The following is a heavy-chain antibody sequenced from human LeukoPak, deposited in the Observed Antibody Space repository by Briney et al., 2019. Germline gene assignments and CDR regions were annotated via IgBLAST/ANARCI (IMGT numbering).Heavy chain of an antibody. CDR3: WGGGWKKPFDY. V-gene: IGHV1-69*13. CDR2: IIPIFGTA. Sequence: ASVKVSCKASGGTFSSYAISWVRQAPGQGLEWMGGIIPIFGTANYAQKFQGRVTVTADESTSTAYMELSSLRSEDTAVYYCWGGGWKKPFDYWGQGTLVTVSS. J-gene: IGHJ4*02. D-gene: IGHD2-21*01. CDR1: GGTFSSYA.